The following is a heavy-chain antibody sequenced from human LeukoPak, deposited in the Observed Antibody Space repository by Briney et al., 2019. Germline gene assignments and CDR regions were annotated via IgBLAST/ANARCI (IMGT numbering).Heavy chain of an antibody. CDR2: ISSSSSTI. J-gene: IGHJ6*03. CDR1: GFTFSSYS. Sequence: GRSLRLSRAASGFTFSSYSMNWVRQAPGKGLEWVSYISSSSSTIYYADSVKGRFTISRDNAKNSLYLQMNSLRAEDTAVYYCARGMLQYYYYYMDVWGKRTTVTVSS. V-gene: IGHV3-48*01. D-gene: IGHD2-15*01. CDR3: ARGMLQYYYYYMDV.